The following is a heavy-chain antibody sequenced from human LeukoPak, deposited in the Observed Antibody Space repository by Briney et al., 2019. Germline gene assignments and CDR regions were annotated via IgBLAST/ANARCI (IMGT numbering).Heavy chain of an antibody. CDR2: IIPILGIA. D-gene: IGHD6-19*01. Sequence: GSSVKVSCKASGGTFSSYAISWVRQAPGQGLEWMGRIIPILGIANYAQKFQGRVTITADESTSTAYMELSSLRSEDTAVYYCARDSSGWYTSLGYWGQGTLVTVSS. J-gene: IGHJ4*02. CDR1: GGTFSSYA. CDR3: ARDSSGWYTSLGY. V-gene: IGHV1-69*04.